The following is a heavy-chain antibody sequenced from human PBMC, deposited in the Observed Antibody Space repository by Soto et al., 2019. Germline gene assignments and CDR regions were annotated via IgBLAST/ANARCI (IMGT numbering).Heavy chain of an antibody. V-gene: IGHV4-39*01. J-gene: IGHJ6*02. CDR2: MSYSGST. Sequence: SETLSLTCTVSGGSISSTSYYWGWIRQPPGKGLEWIGSMSYSGSTHYNPSLKSRVTISVDTSKNQFSLKVSSVTAADTAVYYCARSECISTSCSYYYGMDVWGQGTTVT. CDR1: GGSISSTSYY. D-gene: IGHD2-2*01. CDR3: ARSECISTSCSYYYGMDV.